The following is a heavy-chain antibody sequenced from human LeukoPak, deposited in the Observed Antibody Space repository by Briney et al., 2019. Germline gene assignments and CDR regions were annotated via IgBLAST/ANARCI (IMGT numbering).Heavy chain of an antibody. J-gene: IGHJ4*02. CDR1: GYTFTSYG. V-gene: IGHV1-18*01. CDR3: ARDRTPIVATTRAFDY. Sequence: ASVKVSCKASGYTFTSYGISWVRQAPGQGLEWMGWISAYNGNTNYAQKLQGRVTMTTDTSTSTAYMELRSLRSDDTAVYYCARDRTPIVATTRAFDYWGQGTLVTVSS. D-gene: IGHD5-12*01. CDR2: ISAYNGNT.